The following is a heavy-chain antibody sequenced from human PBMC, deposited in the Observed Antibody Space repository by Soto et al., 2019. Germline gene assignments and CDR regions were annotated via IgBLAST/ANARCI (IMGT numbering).Heavy chain of an antibody. J-gene: IGHJ3*01. Sequence: QITLKESGPTLVKPTQTLTLTCTFSGFSLSTSGVGVGWIRQPPGKALEWLALIFWDDDKRYTPSLKTRLTNTKDTSKNQVVLTMTNMDPVDTATYYCAHSRGRALWFGDLSHDAFHAWGQGTMVTVSS. CDR1: GFSLSTSGVG. V-gene: IGHV2-5*02. CDR2: IFWDDDK. D-gene: IGHD3-10*01. CDR3: AHSRGRALWFGDLSHDAFHA.